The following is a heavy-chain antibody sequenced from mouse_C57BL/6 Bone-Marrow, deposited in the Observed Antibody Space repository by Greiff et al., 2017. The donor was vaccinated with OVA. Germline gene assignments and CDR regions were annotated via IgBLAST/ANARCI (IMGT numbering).Heavy chain of an antibody. CDR1: GFTFSDYG. Sequence: EVKLMESGGGLVKPGGSLKLSCAASGFTFSDYGMHWVRQAPEKGLEWVAYISSGSSTIYYADTVKGRITISRENAKNTLFLQMTSLRSEDTAMYYCARPGYYGNAMDYWGQGTSVTVSS. D-gene: IGHD2-1*01. CDR2: ISSGSSTI. V-gene: IGHV5-17*01. J-gene: IGHJ4*01. CDR3: ARPGYYGNAMDY.